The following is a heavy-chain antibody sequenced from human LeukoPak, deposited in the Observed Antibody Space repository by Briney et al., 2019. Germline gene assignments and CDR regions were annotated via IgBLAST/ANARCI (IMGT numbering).Heavy chain of an antibody. J-gene: IGHJ2*01. CDR2: IWYDASDK. CDR1: GFSFRSHG. CDR3: VRDIYSKYLDF. V-gene: IGHV3-33*01. D-gene: IGHD3-10*01. Sequence: GGSLRLSCAASGFSFRSHGMHWVRQAPGKGLEWVAVIWYDASDKYYADSVRGRFPVSRDNSKNTFHLQMNSLRVDDTAVYYCVRDIYSKYLDFWGRGTLVTVSS.